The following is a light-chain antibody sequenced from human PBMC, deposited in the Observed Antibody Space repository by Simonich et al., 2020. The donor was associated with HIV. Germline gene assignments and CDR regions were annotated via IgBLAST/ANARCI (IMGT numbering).Light chain of an antibody. Sequence: SYELTQPPSVSVSPGQTARITCSGDALPKQYAHWYQQKPGQAPGLVIYRDSERPSEIPERFSGSRSGTIVTLTIRGVQAEDEADYYCQSADSSGTYWVFGGGTKLTVL. CDR2: RDS. CDR3: QSADSSGTYWV. V-gene: IGLV3-25*03. CDR1: ALPKQY. J-gene: IGLJ3*02.